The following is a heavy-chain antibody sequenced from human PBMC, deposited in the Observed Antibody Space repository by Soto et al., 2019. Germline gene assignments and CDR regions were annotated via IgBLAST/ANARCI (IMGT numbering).Heavy chain of an antibody. CDR3: ARGGSSWSVDY. D-gene: IGHD6-13*01. CDR1: GFTFSTSA. V-gene: IGHV3-48*01. CDR2: ISSGGSTI. J-gene: IGHJ4*02. Sequence: EVQLVESGGGLVQPEGSLRLSCAASGFTFSTSAMNWVRQAPGKGLEWVSYISSGGSTIYYADSVKGRFTISRDNAKNSLSLQMNSLRVEDTAGYYCARGGSSWSVDYWGQGTLVTVSS.